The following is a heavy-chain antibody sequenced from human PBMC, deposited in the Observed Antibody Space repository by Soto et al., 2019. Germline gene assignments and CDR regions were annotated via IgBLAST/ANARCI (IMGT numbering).Heavy chain of an antibody. CDR1: TLGRNT. Sequence: LVQSGAEVKKPGSSVRVSCKATLGRNTVCWVRQAPGQGLERVGGISPFVAITHYAQKFQGRVTITADESTSTAYMELGSLTSDDTAVYYCAKTHFYETGGVFDYFDYWGQGTLVTVSS. J-gene: IGHJ4*02. CDR2: ISPFVAIT. V-gene: IGHV1-69*01. D-gene: IGHD3-22*01. CDR3: AKTHFYETGGVFDYFDY.